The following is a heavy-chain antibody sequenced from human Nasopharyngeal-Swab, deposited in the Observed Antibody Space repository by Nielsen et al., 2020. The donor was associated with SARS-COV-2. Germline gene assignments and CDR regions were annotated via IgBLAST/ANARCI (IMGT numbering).Heavy chain of an antibody. CDR1: GFIFSSYW. CDR2: IKSDGSST. J-gene: IGHJ6*02. Sequence: GGSLRLSCAASGFIFSSYWMHWVRQAPGKGLVWVSRIKSDGSSTSYADSVKGRFTISRDNAKNTLFLQMNSLRAEDTAVYYCARESIAAAGLGMDVWGQGTTVTVSS. CDR3: ARESIAAAGLGMDV. V-gene: IGHV3-74*01. D-gene: IGHD6-13*01.